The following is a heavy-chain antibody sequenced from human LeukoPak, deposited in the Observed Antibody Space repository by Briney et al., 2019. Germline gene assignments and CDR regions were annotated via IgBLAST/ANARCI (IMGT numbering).Heavy chain of an antibody. V-gene: IGHV4-59*01. D-gene: IGHD3-22*01. CDR3: ARDSPYYYDSSGYYRGGSAFDI. CDR1: GGSISSYY. J-gene: IGHJ3*02. Sequence: SETLSLTCTVSGGSISSYYWSWIRQPPGKGLEWIGYIYYSGSTNYNPSLKSRVTISVDTSKNQFSLKLSSVTAADTAVYYCARDSPYYYDSSGYYRGGSAFDIWGQGTMVTVSS. CDR2: IYYSGST.